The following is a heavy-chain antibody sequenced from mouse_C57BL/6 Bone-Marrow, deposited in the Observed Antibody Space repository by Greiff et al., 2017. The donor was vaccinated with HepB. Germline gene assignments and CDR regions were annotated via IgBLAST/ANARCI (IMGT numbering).Heavy chain of an antibody. CDR2: FDPSDSYT. J-gene: IGHJ4*01. V-gene: IGHV1-50*01. Sequence: QVQLQQPGAELVKPGASVKLSCKASGYTFTSYWMQWVKQRPGQGLEWIGEFDPSDSYTNYNQKFKGKATLTVDTSSSTAYMQLSSLTSEDSAVYYCARERNYGLYAMDYWGQGTSVTVSS. CDR1: GYTFTSYW. D-gene: IGHD1-1*01. CDR3: ARERNYGLYAMDY.